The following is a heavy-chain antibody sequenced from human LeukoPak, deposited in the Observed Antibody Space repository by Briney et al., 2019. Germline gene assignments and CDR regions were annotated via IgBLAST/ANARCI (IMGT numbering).Heavy chain of an antibody. CDR3: AREFFYYDSSGFRLFDY. J-gene: IGHJ4*02. D-gene: IGHD3-22*01. CDR2: SGGT. Sequence: SGGTNYAQKFQGRVTMTRDTSISTAYMELSRLRSDDTAVYYCAREFFYYDSSGFRLFDYWGQGTLVTVSS. V-gene: IGHV1-2*02.